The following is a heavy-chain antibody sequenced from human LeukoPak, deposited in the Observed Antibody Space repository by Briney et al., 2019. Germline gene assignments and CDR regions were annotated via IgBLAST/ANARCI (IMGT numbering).Heavy chain of an antibody. CDR2: IYDSGST. Sequence: SETLCLTCTVSGASISGSGYYWGWIRQPPGKGLEWIGNIYDSGSTYYSASLQSRVTISIDTSKTQFSLRLSSVTAADTAMYYCAKSGGYGLIDYWGQGTLVTVSS. V-gene: IGHV4-39*01. D-gene: IGHD1-26*01. CDR3: AKSGGYGLIDY. CDR1: GASISGSGYY. J-gene: IGHJ4*02.